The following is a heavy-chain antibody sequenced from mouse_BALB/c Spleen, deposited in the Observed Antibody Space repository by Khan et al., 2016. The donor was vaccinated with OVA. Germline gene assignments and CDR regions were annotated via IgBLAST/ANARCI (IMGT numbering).Heavy chain of an antibody. CDR3: ARDRIDY. CDR2: INPTSGYT. J-gene: IGHJ2*01. Sequence: VQLQESGAELAKPGASVKMSCKASGYTFTTYWMHWVNQRPGQGLEWIGYINPTSGYTDYNQTFTDKATLTADKSSSPPYMQLSSLTSDDYAVYYCARDRIDYWGQGTTLTVSA. CDR1: GYTFTTYW. V-gene: IGHV1-7*01.